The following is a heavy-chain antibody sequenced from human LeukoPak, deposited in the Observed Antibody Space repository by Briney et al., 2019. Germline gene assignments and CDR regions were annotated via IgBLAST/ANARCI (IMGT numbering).Heavy chain of an antibody. J-gene: IGHJ4*02. CDR3: ARAYGSGSYQFDY. CDR1: GGTFSSYA. D-gene: IGHD3-10*01. V-gene: IGHV1-69*05. CDR2: IIPIFGTA. Sequence: ASVKVSCKASGGTFSSYAISWVRQAPGQGLEWMGGIIPIFGTANYAQKFQGRVTITTDESTSTAYMELSSLRSEDTAVYYCARAYGSGSYQFDYWGQGTLVTVSS.